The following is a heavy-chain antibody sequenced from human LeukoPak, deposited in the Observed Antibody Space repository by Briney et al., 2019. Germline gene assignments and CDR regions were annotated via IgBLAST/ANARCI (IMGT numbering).Heavy chain of an antibody. CDR2: ISYDGRNK. J-gene: IGHJ6*02. D-gene: IGHD4-17*01. CDR1: GFTFSSHA. V-gene: IGHV3-30*04. CDR3: ARGHYSDTYGMDV. Sequence: GGSLRLSCAASGFTFSSHAMHWVRQAPGKGLEWVAVISYDGRNKYYVDLVRGRFTISRDNSKNTLYLQMDSLRAEDTAVYYCARGHYSDTYGMDVRGPGTTVTVSS.